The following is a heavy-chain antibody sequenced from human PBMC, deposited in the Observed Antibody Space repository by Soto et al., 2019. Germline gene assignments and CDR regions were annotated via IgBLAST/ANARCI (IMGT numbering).Heavy chain of an antibody. Sequence: GGSLRLSCAASGFTFSSYAMSWVRQAPGKGLEWVSAISGSGGSTYYADSVKGRFTISRDNSKNTLYLQMNSLRAEDTAVYYCAKDRVKVPAAHRYYFDYWGQGTLVTVSS. V-gene: IGHV3-23*01. D-gene: IGHD2-2*01. CDR3: AKDRVKVPAAHRYYFDY. J-gene: IGHJ4*02. CDR2: ISGSGGST. CDR1: GFTFSSYA.